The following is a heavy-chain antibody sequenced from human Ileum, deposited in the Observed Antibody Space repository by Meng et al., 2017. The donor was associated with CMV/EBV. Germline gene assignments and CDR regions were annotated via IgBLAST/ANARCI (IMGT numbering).Heavy chain of an antibody. CDR1: GGAISSYY. D-gene: IGHD6-13*01. Sequence: QLQDAGPGLVQPSAAPSLTCTVSGGAISSYYWSWIRQPAGTGLEWIGRIYTSGSTNYNPSLKSRVTMSVDTSKNQFSLKLSSVTAADTAVYYCARDLSSSWYGSFDYWGQGTLVTVSS. CDR3: ARDLSSSWYGSFDY. CDR2: IYTSGST. J-gene: IGHJ4*02. V-gene: IGHV4-4*07.